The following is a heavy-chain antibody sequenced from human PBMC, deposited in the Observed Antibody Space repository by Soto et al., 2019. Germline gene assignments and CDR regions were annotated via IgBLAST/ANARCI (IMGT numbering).Heavy chain of an antibody. Sequence: QVQLQESGPGLVKPSQTLSLTCTVSGDSISSGGYYWTWIRQHPGKGLEWIAYIHYSESTYYNPSPKSRVVVSMDTSKNQFSLRLSSVTAADTAVYYCTRGAWGYAFDVWGQGTMVTVSS. CDR3: TRGAWGYAFDV. CDR1: GDSISSGGYY. D-gene: IGHD3-16*01. V-gene: IGHV4-31*03. J-gene: IGHJ3*01. CDR2: IHYSEST.